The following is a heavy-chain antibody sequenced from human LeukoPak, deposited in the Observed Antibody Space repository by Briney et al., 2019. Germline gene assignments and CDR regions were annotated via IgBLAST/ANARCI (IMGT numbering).Heavy chain of an antibody. Sequence: ASVKVSCKASGYTFTSCDINWVRQATGQGLEWMGWMNPNSGNTGYAQKFQGRVTMTRNTSISTAYMELSSLRSEDTAVYYCARGGRIAARRGNWFDPWGQGTLVTVSS. J-gene: IGHJ5*02. V-gene: IGHV1-8*01. CDR3: ARGGRIAARRGNWFDP. CDR1: GYTFTSCD. CDR2: MNPNSGNT. D-gene: IGHD6-6*01.